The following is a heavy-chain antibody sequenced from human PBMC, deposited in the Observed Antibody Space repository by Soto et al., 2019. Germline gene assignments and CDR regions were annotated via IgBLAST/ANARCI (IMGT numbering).Heavy chain of an antibody. Sequence: EVQLVESGGGLVQPGRSLRLSCVVTGFTFDDFAMHWVRQAPGKGLEWVSGLSWNGDTTVYADSVKGRFTISRDNAKNSLYLQMNSLRVEDTALYYCAKDRERGYILAGNCFDPWGQGTLVTVSS. CDR2: LSWNGDTT. V-gene: IGHV3-9*01. J-gene: IGHJ5*02. D-gene: IGHD3-9*01. CDR3: AKDRERGYILAGNCFDP. CDR1: GFTFDDFA.